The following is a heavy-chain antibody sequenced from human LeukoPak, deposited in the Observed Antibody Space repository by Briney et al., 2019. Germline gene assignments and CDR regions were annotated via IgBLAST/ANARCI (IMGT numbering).Heavy chain of an antibody. D-gene: IGHD3-3*01. CDR2: IRHDGSFK. CDR1: GFAFSKYA. Sequence: GGPLRLSCVASGFAFSKYAMHWVRQAPGEGLEWLTFIRHDGSFKEYADSVKGRFTISRDNSKNALYLQMNSLRAEDTAVYYCAREPFTIFGVVHLFDYWGQGTLVTVSS. CDR3: AREPFTIFGVVHLFDY. J-gene: IGHJ4*02. V-gene: IGHV3-30*02.